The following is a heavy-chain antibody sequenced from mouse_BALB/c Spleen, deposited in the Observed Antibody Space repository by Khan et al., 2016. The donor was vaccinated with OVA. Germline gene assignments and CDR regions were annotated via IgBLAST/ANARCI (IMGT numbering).Heavy chain of an antibody. V-gene: IGHV1-7*01. CDR3: ARRGLRWDFDY. J-gene: IGHJ2*01. D-gene: IGHD1-1*01. Sequence: VKLQQPGAELAKPGASVKMSCKASGYTFINYWILWVKQRPGQGLEWIGYINPSTGYTEYNQNFKDKATLTADKSSSTAYMQLSSLTSEDSAVYYCARRGLRWDFDYWGQGTTLTVSS. CDR1: GYTFINYW. CDR2: INPSTGYT.